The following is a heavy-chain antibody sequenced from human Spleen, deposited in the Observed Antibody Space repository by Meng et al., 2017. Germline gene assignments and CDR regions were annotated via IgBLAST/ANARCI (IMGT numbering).Heavy chain of an antibody. D-gene: IGHD6-13*01. V-gene: IGHV4-4*02. CDR3: ASLSTSWSGADY. Sequence: QVQLQESGPGRVKPSETLSLTCAVSGGSISSDTWWSWVRQPPGKGLEWIGEIYHTGSTNYNPSLKSRVTMSVDKFNNQFSLKLSSVTASDTAVYYCASLSTSWSGADYWGQGTLVTVSS. CDR1: GGSISSDTW. J-gene: IGHJ4*02. CDR2: IYHTGST.